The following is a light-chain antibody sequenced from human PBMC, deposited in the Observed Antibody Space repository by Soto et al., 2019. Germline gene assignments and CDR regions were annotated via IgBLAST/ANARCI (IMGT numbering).Light chain of an antibody. V-gene: IGKV3-20*01. CDR1: QSISSTY. CDR3: QQYFGSLYT. Sequence: SVLTQSPGTLSLSPGEGATLSCRTSQSISSTYLAWYQQRPGQAPRLLIYAASSRATGIPDWFSGSGSGTDFTLTISRLEPEDFAVYYCQQYFGSLYTFGQGTKLEIK. J-gene: IGKJ2*01. CDR2: AAS.